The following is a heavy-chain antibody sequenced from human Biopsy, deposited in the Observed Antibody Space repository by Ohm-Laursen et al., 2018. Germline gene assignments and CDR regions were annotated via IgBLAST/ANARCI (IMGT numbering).Heavy chain of an antibody. CDR2: IYYSVMT. J-gene: IGHJ6*02. CDR1: GDSVTKYY. D-gene: IGHD4-11*01. V-gene: IGHV4-59*02. CDR3: ARDSGILNYGNFKYYHYYGMNV. Sequence: TLSLTCTVSGDSVTKYYWSWIRQPPGKGLEWIGHIYYSVMTNYNPSLQSRVSISVDTSRNQVSLTLSSVTAADTAVYYCARDSGILNYGNFKYYHYYGMNVWGQETKVTVSS.